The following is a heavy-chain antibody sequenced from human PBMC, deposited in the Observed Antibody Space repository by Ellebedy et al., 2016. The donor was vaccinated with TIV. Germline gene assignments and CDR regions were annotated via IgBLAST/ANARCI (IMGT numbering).Heavy chain of an antibody. CDR1: GYTFTGYY. D-gene: IGHD6-19*01. CDR3: ARGSASGWYDY. V-gene: IGHV1-2*02. Sequence: AASVKVSCKASGYTFTGYYMHWVRQDPGQGLEWMGWINRNSGGTNYAQKFQGRVTMTRDTSISTAYMELSRLRSDDTAVYYCARGSASGWYDYWGQGTLVTVSS. CDR2: INRNSGGT. J-gene: IGHJ4*02.